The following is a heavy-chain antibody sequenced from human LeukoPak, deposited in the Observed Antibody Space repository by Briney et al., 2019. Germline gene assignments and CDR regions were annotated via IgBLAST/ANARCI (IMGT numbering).Heavy chain of an antibody. CDR1: GGSISSYY. CDR3: ARDLPRSGRDAFDI. Sequence: SETLSLTXTVSGGSISSYYWSWIRQPPGKGLEWIGYIYYSGTTNYNPSLKSRVTISVDTSKNQFSLKLSSVTAADTAVYYCARDLPRSGRDAFDIWGQGTMVTVSS. D-gene: IGHD3-10*01. V-gene: IGHV4-59*01. J-gene: IGHJ3*02. CDR2: IYYSGTT.